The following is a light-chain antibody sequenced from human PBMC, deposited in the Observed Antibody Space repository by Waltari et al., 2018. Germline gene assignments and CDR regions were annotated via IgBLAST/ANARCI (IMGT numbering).Light chain of an antibody. J-gene: IGKJ1*01. CDR1: QSVGSN. CDR3: QQYKNWPWT. Sequence: ETVMTQSPDNLSVSPGETVTLSCRASQSVGSNLAWFQQKPGQAPRLLINAVFTRATGIPARFSGSGSGTEFTLTISSLQSEDFAVYYCQQYKNWPWTFGQGTKVEIK. V-gene: IGKV3-15*01. CDR2: AVF.